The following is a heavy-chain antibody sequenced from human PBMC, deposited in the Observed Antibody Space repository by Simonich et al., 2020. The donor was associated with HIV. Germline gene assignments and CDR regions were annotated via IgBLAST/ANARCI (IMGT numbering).Heavy chain of an antibody. D-gene: IGHD3-10*01. CDR2: INPNSSVT. Sequence: QVQLVQSGAEVKKPGASVKVSCKASGYTFTDYYLHWVRQAPGQVLEEMGSINPNSSVTDYPQQCQGRVTLTRYTSISTAYMELSRLRADDTAVYYGATHGPGSYSSALDIGGQGTMVTVSS. CDR1: GYTFTDYY. V-gene: IGHV1-2*02. J-gene: IGHJ3*02. CDR3: ATHGPGSYSSALDI.